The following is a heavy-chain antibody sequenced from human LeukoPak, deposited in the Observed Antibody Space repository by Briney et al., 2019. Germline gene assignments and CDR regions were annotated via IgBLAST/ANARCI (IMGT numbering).Heavy chain of an antibody. D-gene: IGHD3-10*02. V-gene: IGHV3-21*01. CDR1: GFTFNTYG. CDR2: IGPCPSLT. Sequence: PGGSLRLSCAASGFTFNTYGMNWLRQAPGKGLERLSYIGPCPSLTYYADSVRGRFVISRDDAKSALSLQMRSLRGEDTGVYYCARDYVTMAPDYGGLGTLVTVSS. J-gene: IGHJ4*02. CDR3: ARDYVTMAPDY.